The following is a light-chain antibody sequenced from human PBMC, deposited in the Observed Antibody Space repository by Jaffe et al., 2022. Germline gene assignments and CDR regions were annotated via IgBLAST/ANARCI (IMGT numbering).Light chain of an antibody. J-gene: IGKJ3*01. CDR2: DSS. CDR1: QDISNR. CDR3: LQHDSHPFT. Sequence: DIQMTQSPSAMSASVGDRVTITCRASQDISNRLAWFQQKPGKVPERLIYDSSTLQYGVPSRFSGSGSGTEFTLTISSLQPEDFATYYCLQHDSHPFTFGPGTIVDIK. V-gene: IGKV1-17*03.